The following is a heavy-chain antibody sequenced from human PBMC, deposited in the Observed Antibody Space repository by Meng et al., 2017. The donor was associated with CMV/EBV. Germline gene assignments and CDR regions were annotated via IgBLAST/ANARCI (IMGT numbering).Heavy chain of an antibody. CDR3: ARWFGFGESHIDY. Sequence: ASVKVSCKASGYTFTAHYFHWVRQAPGQGLEWMGWIHPHRGDTNYAQQFQGRVTMTTDTSTSTAYMELRSLRSDDTAVYYCARWFGFGESHIDYWGQGTLVTVSS. CDR2: IHPHRGDT. CDR1: GYTFTAHY. J-gene: IGHJ4*02. D-gene: IGHD3-10*01. V-gene: IGHV1-2*02.